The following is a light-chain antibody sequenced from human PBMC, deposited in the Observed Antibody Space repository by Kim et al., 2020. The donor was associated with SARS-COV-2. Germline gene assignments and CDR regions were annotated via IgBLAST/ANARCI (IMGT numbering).Light chain of an antibody. J-gene: IGKJ1*01. V-gene: IGKV1-27*01. CDR1: QDIANS. CDR2: AAA. CDR3: QKYNSAPWT. Sequence: ASIGTRVTSTCGASQDIANSLAWYQQKPGKVPQVLIYAAATLQSGVPSRFSGSGSGTEFTLTIGSLQTEDVATYYCQKYNSAPWTFGPGTKVDIK.